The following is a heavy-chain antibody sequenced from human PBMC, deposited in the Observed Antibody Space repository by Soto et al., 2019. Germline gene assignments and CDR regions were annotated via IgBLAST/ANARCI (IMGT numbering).Heavy chain of an antibody. CDR2: VNHSGTT. J-gene: IGHJ4*02. CDR3: ARGKWLDNY. V-gene: IGHV4-34*01. CDR1: GGAFSGYQ. Sequence: XXTLSLPFAVYGGAFSGYQWAWIRQPPGKGLEWIGEVNHSGTTTYNPSLKSRLTLSVDTSKNQFSLKMSSVTAADTAVYYCARGKWLDNYWGQGTMVTVSS. D-gene: IGHD6-19*01.